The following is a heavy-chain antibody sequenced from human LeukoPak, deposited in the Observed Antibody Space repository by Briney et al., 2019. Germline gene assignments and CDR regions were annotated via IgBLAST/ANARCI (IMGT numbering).Heavy chain of an antibody. J-gene: IGHJ5*02. Sequence: PGGSLRLSCAASGFTFSGAWVSWVRQAPGKGLEWVSYISGNSASIYYADSVKGRFTISRDNAKNSLYLQMNSLRAEDTAVYYCAKEGGSGSYQISWGQGTLVTVSS. V-gene: IGHV3-48*01. CDR2: ISGNSASI. CDR1: GFTFSGAW. CDR3: AKEGGSGSYQIS. D-gene: IGHD3-10*01.